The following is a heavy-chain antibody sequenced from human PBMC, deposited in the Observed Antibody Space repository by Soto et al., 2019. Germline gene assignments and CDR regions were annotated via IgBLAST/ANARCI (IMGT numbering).Heavy chain of an antibody. D-gene: IGHD3-10*01. CDR2: INHSGST. V-gene: IGHV4-34*01. Sequence: QSQTLSLTCAVYGGSFSGYYWSWIRQPPGKGLEWIGEINHSGSTNYNPSLKSRVTISVDTSKNQFSLKLSSVTAADTAVYYCARGIRSRGIFDYYGSGSSTGSDYWGQGTLVTVSS. J-gene: IGHJ4*02. CDR3: ARGIRSRGIFDYYGSGSSTGSDY. CDR1: GGSFSGYY.